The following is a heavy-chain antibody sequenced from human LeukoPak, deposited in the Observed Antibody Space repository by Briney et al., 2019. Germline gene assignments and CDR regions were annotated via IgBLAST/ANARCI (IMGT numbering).Heavy chain of an antibody. J-gene: IGHJ3*02. V-gene: IGHV3-23*01. CDR3: AKGHSSGYYFDAFDI. CDR2: ISGSGGST. CDR1: GFTFSIYA. D-gene: IGHD3-22*01. Sequence: GGSLRLSCAASGFTFSIYAMSWVRRAPGKGLEWPSAISGSGGSTYYADSVKGRFTISRDNSKNTLYLQMNSLRAEDTAVYYCAKGHSSGYYFDAFDIWGQGTMVTVSS.